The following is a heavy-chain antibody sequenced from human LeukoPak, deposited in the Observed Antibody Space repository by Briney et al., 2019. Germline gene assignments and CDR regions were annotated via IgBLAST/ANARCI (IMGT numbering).Heavy chain of an antibody. V-gene: IGHV3-11*03. CDR2: ISSSSSYT. CDR3: ARTVSVSSYYFDC. D-gene: IGHD5/OR15-5a*01. J-gene: IGHJ4*02. CDR1: GFIFSDYY. Sequence: GRSLRLSCAASGFIFSDYYMSWIRQAPGKGLEWVSYISSSSSYTNYVDSVKGRFTISRDNAKNSLYLQMNSLRAEDTAVYYRARTVSVSSYYFDCWGQGTLVTVSS.